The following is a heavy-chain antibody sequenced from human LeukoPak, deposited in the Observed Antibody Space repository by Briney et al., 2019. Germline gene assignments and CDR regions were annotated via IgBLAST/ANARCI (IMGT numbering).Heavy chain of an antibody. CDR2: ISAYNGNT. CDR1: GYTFTSYG. J-gene: IGHJ4*02. V-gene: IGHV1-18*01. D-gene: IGHD2-8*01. CDR3: ARVDTKFDY. Sequence: ASVKVSCKASGYTFTSYGISWVRQAPGQGLEWMGWISAYNGNTNYAQTLQGRVTMTTYTSTSTVYMELRSLRSDDTAVYYCARVDTKFDYWGQGTLVTVSS.